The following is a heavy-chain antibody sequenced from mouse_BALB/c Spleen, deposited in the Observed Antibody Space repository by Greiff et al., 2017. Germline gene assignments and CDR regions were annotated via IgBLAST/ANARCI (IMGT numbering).Heavy chain of an antibody. Sequence: VNVVESGPGLVAPSQSLSITCTVSGFSLTGYGVNWVRQPPGKGLEWLGMIWGDGSTDYNSALKSRLSISKDNSKSQVFLKMNSLQTDDTARYYCARDWEYYGSSYGAMDYWGQGTSVTVSS. D-gene: IGHD1-1*01. J-gene: IGHJ4*01. CDR2: IWGDGST. V-gene: IGHV2-6-7*01. CDR3: ARDWEYYGSSYGAMDY. CDR1: GFSLTGYG.